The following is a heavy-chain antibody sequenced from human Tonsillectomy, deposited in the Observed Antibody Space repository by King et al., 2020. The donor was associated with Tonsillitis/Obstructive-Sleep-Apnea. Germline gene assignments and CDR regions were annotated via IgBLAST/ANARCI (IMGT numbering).Heavy chain of an antibody. CDR3: ARLSFPAAQPGGNWFDP. CDR2: INPSGDST. D-gene: IGHD4-23*01. J-gene: IGHJ5*02. Sequence: QVQLVQSGAEVKKPGASVKVSCKASGYTFSKYYMHWVRQAPGQGLEWMGIINPSGDSTTYAQKFQDRVTMTRDTSTSTLYMELSSLRSEDTAVYYCARLSFPAAQPGGNWFDPWGQGTLVTVSS. V-gene: IGHV1-46*01. CDR1: GYTFSKYY.